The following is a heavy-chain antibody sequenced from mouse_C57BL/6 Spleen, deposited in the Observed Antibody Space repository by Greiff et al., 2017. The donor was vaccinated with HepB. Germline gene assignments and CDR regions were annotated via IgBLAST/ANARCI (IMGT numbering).Heavy chain of an antibody. Sequence: VQLQQSGAELARPGASVKLSCKASGYTFTSYGISWVKQRTGQGLEWIGEIYPRSGNTYYNEKFKGKATLTADKSSSTAYMELRSLTSEDSAVYFCAGRPITTVVAYWYFDVWGTGTTVTVSS. D-gene: IGHD1-1*01. CDR3: AGRPITTVVAYWYFDV. V-gene: IGHV1-81*01. J-gene: IGHJ1*03. CDR2: IYPRSGNT. CDR1: GYTFTSYG.